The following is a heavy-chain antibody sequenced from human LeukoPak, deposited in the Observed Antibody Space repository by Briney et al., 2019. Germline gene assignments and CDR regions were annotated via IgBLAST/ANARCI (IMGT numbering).Heavy chain of an antibody. CDR1: SYSISSVYY. V-gene: IGHV4-38-2*02. J-gene: IGHJ4*02. CDR2: IYHSGRT. CDR3: ARSSYSLFDY. Sequence: PSETLSLTCTVCSYSISSVYYWGWTRQPPGKGLEWIGNIYHSGRTYYNPSLKSRVTFPVDTSKNQFSLRLSSVTAADTALYYCARSSYSLFDYWGQGTLVTVSS. D-gene: IGHD5-18*01.